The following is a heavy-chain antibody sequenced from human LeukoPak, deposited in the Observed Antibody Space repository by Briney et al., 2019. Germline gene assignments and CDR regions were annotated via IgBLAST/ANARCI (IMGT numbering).Heavy chain of an antibody. D-gene: IGHD1-26*01. Sequence: GASVKVSCKASGYTFTSYDINWVRQATGQALEWMGWMNPNSGNTGYAQKFQGRVTITRNTSISTAYMELSRLRSDDTAVYYCAREGNIVGATAYDYWGQGTLVTVSS. V-gene: IGHV1-8*03. CDR1: GYTFTSYD. J-gene: IGHJ4*02. CDR2: MNPNSGNT. CDR3: AREGNIVGATAYDY.